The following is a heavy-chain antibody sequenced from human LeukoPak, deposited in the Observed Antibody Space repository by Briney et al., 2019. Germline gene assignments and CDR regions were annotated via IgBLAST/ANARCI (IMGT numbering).Heavy chain of an antibody. CDR2: ISGSGGST. D-gene: IGHD5-24*01. J-gene: IGHJ4*02. CDR1: GFTFSSYS. V-gene: IGHV3-23*01. Sequence: GGSLRLSCAASGFTFSSYSMNWVRQAPGKGLEWVSAISGSGGSTYYADSVKGRFTISRDNSKNTLYLQMNSLRAEDTAVYYCAKADVEMATITDFDYWGQGTLVTVSS. CDR3: AKADVEMATITDFDY.